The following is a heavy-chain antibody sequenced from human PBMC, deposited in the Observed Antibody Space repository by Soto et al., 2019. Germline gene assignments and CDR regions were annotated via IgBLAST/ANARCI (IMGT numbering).Heavy chain of an antibody. Sequence: PGGSLRLSCAASGFTFSSYAMSWVRQAPGKGLEWVSAISGSGGSTYYADSVKGRFTISRDNSKNTLYLQMNSLRAEDTAVYYCAKDPPGTLEPYPNYWFDPWGQGTRVTVSS. V-gene: IGHV3-23*01. D-gene: IGHD1-1*01. CDR1: GFTFSSYA. CDR3: AKDPPGTLEPYPNYWFDP. J-gene: IGHJ5*02. CDR2: ISGSGGST.